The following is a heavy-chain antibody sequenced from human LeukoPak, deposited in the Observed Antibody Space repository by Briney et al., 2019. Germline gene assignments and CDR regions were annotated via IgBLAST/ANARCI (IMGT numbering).Heavy chain of an antibody. J-gene: IGHJ3*02. CDR3: AKALIAAAGTDAFDI. CDR2: LSWNSGSI. Sequence: GGSLRLSCAASGFTFDDYAMHWVRQAPGKGLEWVSGLSWNSGSIGYADSAKGRFTISRDNAKNSLYLQMNSLRAEDTALYYCAKALIAAAGTDAFDIWGQGTMVTVSS. V-gene: IGHV3-9*01. D-gene: IGHD6-13*01. CDR1: GFTFDDYA.